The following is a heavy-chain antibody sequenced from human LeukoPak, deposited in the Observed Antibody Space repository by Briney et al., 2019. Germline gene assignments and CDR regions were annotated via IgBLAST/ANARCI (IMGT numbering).Heavy chain of an antibody. CDR3: ARDMWNRDYGMDV. V-gene: IGHV4-59*01. CDR2: IYYSGTT. D-gene: IGHD1-1*01. CDR1: GGSISNYY. Sequence: KTSETLSLTCTVSGGSISNYYWSWIRQPPGKGLEWIGYIYYSGTTNYNPSLKSRVTISVDTSKNQFSLKLSSVTAADAAVYYCARDMWNRDYGMDVWGLGTTVTVSS. J-gene: IGHJ6*02.